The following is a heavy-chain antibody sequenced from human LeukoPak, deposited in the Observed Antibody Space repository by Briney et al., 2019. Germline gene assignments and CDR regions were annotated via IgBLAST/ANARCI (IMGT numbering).Heavy chain of an antibody. CDR3: ARGRYSSRPGRALDI. Sequence: PSETLSLTCAVYGGSFSGYYWSWIRQPPGKGLEWIGEINHSGSTNYNPSLKSRVTISVDTSKNQFSLKLSSVTAADTAVYYCARGRYSSRPGRALDIWGQGTMVTVSS. J-gene: IGHJ3*02. D-gene: IGHD6-13*01. CDR1: GGSFSGYY. CDR2: INHSGST. V-gene: IGHV4-34*01.